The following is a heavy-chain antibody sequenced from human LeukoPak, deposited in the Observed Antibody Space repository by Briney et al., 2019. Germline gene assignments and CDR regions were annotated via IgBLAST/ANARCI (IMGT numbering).Heavy chain of an antibody. CDR1: GYSISSGYY. V-gene: IGHV4-38-2*01. CDR2: IYHSGST. J-gene: IGHJ5*02. D-gene: IGHD2-2*01. CDR3: ARNPVVVVPAATREGFDP. Sequence: SETLSLTCAVSGYSISSGYYWGWIRQPPGKGLEWIGSIYHSGSTYYNPSLKSRVTISVDTSKNQFSLKLSSVTAADTAVHYCARNPVVVVPAATREGFDPWGQGTLVTVSS.